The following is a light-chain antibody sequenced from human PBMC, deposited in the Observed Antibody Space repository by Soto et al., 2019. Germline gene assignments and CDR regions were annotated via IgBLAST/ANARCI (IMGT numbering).Light chain of an antibody. J-gene: IGKJ3*01. CDR3: LQHHTWPPVN. CDR2: GAS. V-gene: IGKV3-15*01. Sequence: MTQSPSTLSVAGGERATRSSRASQSVYNNLAWYQQKPGQAPRLLIYGASTRATGIPARFSGSGCGREYTLTICSLRTADDPVFHCLQHHTWPPVNFAPGTKVDIK. CDR1: QSVYNN.